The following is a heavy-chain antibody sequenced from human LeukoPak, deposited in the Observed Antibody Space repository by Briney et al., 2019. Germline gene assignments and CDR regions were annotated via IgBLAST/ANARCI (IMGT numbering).Heavy chain of an antibody. CDR3: ARVGGELNDILTGYLEGAFDI. V-gene: IGHV1-69*01. CDR1: GGTFSSYA. CDR2: IIPIFGTA. Sequence: ASVKVSCKASGGTFSSYAISWVRQAPGQGLEWMGGIIPIFGTANCAQKFQGRVTITADESTSTAYMELSSLRSEDTAVYYCARVGGELNDILTGYLEGAFDIWGQGTMVTVSS. D-gene: IGHD3-9*01. J-gene: IGHJ3*02.